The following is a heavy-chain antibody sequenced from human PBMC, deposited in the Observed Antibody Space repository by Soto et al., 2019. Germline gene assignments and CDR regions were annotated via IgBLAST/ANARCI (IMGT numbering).Heavy chain of an antibody. J-gene: IGHJ6*02. CDR3: ARYMPTKETPHRYYYYGMDV. V-gene: IGHV1-69*13. CDR2: IIPIFGTA. Sequence: SVKVSCKASGGTFSIYAISWVRQAPGQGLEWMGGIIPIFGTANYPQKFQGRVTITADESTSTAYMELSSLRSEDTAVYYCARYMPTKETPHRYYYYGMDVWGQGTTVTVSS. D-gene: IGHD2-2*01. CDR1: GGTFSIYA.